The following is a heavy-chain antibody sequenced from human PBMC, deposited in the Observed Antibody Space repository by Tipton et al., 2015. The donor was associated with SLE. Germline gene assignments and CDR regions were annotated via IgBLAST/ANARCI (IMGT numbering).Heavy chain of an antibody. CDR1: GGSISSSSYY. CDR3: ARVLRTIFEVAPGWFDP. CDR2: IYYSGST. D-gene: IGHD3-3*01. Sequence: TLSLTCTVSGGSISSSSYYWGWIRQPPGKGLEWIGSIYYSGSTYYNPSLKSRVTISVDTSKNQFSLKLSSVTAADTAVYYCARVLRTIFEVAPGWFDPWGQGTLVTVSS. V-gene: IGHV4-39*07. J-gene: IGHJ5*02.